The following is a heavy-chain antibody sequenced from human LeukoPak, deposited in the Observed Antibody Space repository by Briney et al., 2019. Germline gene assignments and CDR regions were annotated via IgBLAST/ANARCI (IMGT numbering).Heavy chain of an antibody. D-gene: IGHD3-22*01. CDR2: IDHSGKT. Sequence: SSETLSLTCAVSGRSMSSSHWWSWVCQSPDKGLEWIGEIDHSGKTNYNASLKGRVTVSVDKSKNTFSLKMTSVTAADTAIYYCATDYFKYNDGSGPFEYWGQGTLVTVST. V-gene: IGHV4-4*02. CDR3: ATDYFKYNDGSGPFEY. CDR1: GRSMSSSHW. J-gene: IGHJ4*02.